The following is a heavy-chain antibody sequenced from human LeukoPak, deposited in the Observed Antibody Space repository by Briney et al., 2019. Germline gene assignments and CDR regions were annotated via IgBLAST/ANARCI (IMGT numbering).Heavy chain of an antibody. V-gene: IGHV3-15*01. CDR3: ATEYSVFAFDI. Sequence: PGGSLRLSCAASGFIFSDAWLSWVRQAPGKGLEWVGRIKRKSAGGTIDYGAPVKGRFTISRDDSKNTLYLQMNSLKTEDTAIYYCATEYSVFAFDIWGQGTMVTVSS. CDR1: GFIFSDAW. J-gene: IGHJ3*02. CDR2: IKRKSAGGTI. D-gene: IGHD5-12*01.